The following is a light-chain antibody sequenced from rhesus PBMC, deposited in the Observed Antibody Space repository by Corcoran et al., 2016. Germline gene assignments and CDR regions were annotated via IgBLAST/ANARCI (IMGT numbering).Light chain of an antibody. CDR2: DAS. CDR1: QGISSY. Sequence: DIQMSQSPSSLSASVGDRVTITCRASQGISSYLNWYQQKPGKAPKLLIYDASTLQSGVPSRFSGSGSGKEFTLTISRLQPEDFATYYCQPHNSYPFTFGPGTKLDI. CDR3: QPHNSYPFT. V-gene: IGKV1-32*02. J-gene: IGKJ3*01.